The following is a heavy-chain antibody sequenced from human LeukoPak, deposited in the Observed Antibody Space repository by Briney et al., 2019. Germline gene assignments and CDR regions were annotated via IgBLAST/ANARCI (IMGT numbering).Heavy chain of an antibody. CDR1: GYTFTGYY. CDR3: AINFLGPWYSSSWPLDY. D-gene: IGHD6-13*01. CDR2: INPSGGST. J-gene: IGHJ4*02. Sequence: ASVKVSCKASGYTFTGYYMHWVRQAPGQGLEWMGIINPSGGSTSYAQKFQGRVTMTRDTSTSTVYMELSSLRSEDTAVYYCAINFLGPWYSSSWPLDYWGQGTLVTVSS. V-gene: IGHV1-46*01.